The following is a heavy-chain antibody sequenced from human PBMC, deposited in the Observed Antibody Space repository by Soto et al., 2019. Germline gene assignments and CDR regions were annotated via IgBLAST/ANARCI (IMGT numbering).Heavy chain of an antibody. J-gene: IGHJ5*02. CDR2: VENSGST. D-gene: IGHD2-21*01. V-gene: IGHV4-61*01. CDR3: ARARGDSHWIDP. Sequence: XAILSLTCSVCGGCVSSESYYWSWIRQTPEKGLEWIGNVENSGSTKYNPSLKSRVTISVDTSKNQFSLKLSSVTGADTAVYYCARARGDSHWIDPWGQRTLVTVSS. CDR1: GGCVSSESYY.